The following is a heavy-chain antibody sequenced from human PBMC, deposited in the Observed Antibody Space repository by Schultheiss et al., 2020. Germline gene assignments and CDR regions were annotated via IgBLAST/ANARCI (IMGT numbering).Heavy chain of an antibody. J-gene: IGHJ6*03. D-gene: IGHD5-12*01. V-gene: IGHV4-34*01. Sequence: SETLSLTCAVYGGSFSGYYWNWIRQPPGKGLEWIGEINHSGSTNYNPSLKSRVTISVDTSKNQFSLKLSSVTAADTAVYYCARHFRSGYDYFYYYMDVWGKGTTVTVSS. CDR3: ARHFRSGYDYFYYYMDV. CDR2: INHSGST. CDR1: GGSFSGYY.